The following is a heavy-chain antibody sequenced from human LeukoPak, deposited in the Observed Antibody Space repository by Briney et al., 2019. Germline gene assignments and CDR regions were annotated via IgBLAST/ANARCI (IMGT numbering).Heavy chain of an antibody. CDR3: ARVLNYYDSSGYYYY. V-gene: IGHV1-24*01. D-gene: IGHD3-22*01. CDR1: GYILNELS. J-gene: IGHJ4*02. CDR2: FDPESGKT. Sequence: ASVKVSCKISGYILNELSMHWVRQAPGEGLTWMGGFDPESGKTVYAQKFQGRVTMTRDTSISTAYMELSRLRSDDTAVYYCARVLNYYDSSGYYYYWGQGTLVTVSS.